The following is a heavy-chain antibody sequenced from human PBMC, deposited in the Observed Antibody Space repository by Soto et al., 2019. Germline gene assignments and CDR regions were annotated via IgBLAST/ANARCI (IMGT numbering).Heavy chain of an antibody. CDR1: GYSFTSYW. CDR2: IYPGDSDT. CDR3: TRTSAASTNYYGMDV. D-gene: IGHD6-13*01. J-gene: IGHJ6*02. Sequence: EVQLVQSGAEVKKPGESLKISCKGSGYSFTSYWIGWVRQMPGKGLEWMGIIYPGDSDTRYSPSFQGQVTISADKSISTAYLQWSSLKASETAMSYCTRTSAASTNYYGMDVWGQGTTVTVSS. V-gene: IGHV5-51*01.